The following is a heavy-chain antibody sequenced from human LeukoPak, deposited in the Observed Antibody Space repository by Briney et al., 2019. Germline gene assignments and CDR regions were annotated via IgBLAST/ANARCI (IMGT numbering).Heavy chain of an antibody. CDR3: AKNLGSGSYYNVDYYYYGMDV. V-gene: IGHV3-23*01. D-gene: IGHD3-10*01. CDR1: GFTFSSYA. Sequence: GGSLRLSCAASGFTFSSYAMSWVRQAPGQGLEWVSAISGSGGSTYYADSVKGRFTISRDNSKNTLYLQMNSLRAEDTAVYYCAKNLGSGSYYNVDYYYYGMDVWGKGTTVTVSS. J-gene: IGHJ6*04. CDR2: ISGSGGST.